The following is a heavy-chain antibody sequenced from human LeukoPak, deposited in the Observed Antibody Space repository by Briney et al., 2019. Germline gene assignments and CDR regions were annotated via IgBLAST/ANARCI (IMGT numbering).Heavy chain of an antibody. J-gene: IGHJ4*02. V-gene: IGHV1-69*13. CDR3: AKADYYDSSGYGE. Sequence: SVKVSCKASGYTFTSYYMHWVRQAPGQGLEWMGGIIPIFGTANYAQKFQGRVTITADESTSTAYMELSSLRSEDTAVYYCAKADYYDSSGYGEWGQGTLVTVSS. CDR1: GYTFTSYY. D-gene: IGHD3-22*01. CDR2: IIPIFGTA.